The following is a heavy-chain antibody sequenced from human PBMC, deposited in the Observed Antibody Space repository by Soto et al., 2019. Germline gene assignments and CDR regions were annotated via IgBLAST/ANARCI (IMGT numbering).Heavy chain of an antibody. V-gene: IGHV4-59*08. J-gene: IGHJ4*02. CDR1: GVSISSYY. Sequence: PSETLSLTCTVSGVSISSYYLICIRQPPFKGLEWIGYIYYSGSTYXXXXXKXRVTXXXXXSNXQFSLKXXAXTAADTAVYYCARHHDSGGQGTLVTVSS. CDR2: IYYSGST. CDR3: ARHHDS.